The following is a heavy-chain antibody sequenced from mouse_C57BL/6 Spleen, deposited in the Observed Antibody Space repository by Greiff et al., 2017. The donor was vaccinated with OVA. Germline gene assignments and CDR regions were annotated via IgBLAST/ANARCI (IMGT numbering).Heavy chain of an antibody. J-gene: IGHJ2*01. V-gene: IGHV1-26*01. CDR3: ARSPLYDYYFDY. CDR2: INPNNGGT. CDR1: GYTFTDYY. D-gene: IGHD2-4*01. Sequence: EVQLQQSGPELVKPGASVKISCKASGYTFTDYYMNWVKQSHGKSLEWIGDINPNNGGTSYNQKFKGKATLTVDKSSSTAYMELRSLTSEVSAVYYCARSPLYDYYFDYWGQGTTLTVSS.